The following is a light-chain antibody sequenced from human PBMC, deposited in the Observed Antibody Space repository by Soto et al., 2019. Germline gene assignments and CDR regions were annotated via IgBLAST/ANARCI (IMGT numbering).Light chain of an antibody. CDR1: QSISSY. CDR2: AAS. J-gene: IGKJ2*01. CDR3: QQSYSTLYT. Sequence: DIQMTQSPSSLSASVGARVTITCRASQSISSYLNWYQQKPGKAPKLLIYAASSLQSGVPLRLSGSGSGTDFTLTISSLQPEDFAPYYCQQSYSTLYTFGQGTKLDI. V-gene: IGKV1-39*01.